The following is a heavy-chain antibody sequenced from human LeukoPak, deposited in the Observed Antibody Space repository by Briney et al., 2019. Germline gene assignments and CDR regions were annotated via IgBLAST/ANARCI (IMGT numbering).Heavy chain of an antibody. CDR2: FGTRSTSI. CDR3: AREVSEGFDF. J-gene: IGHJ4*01. Sequence: GGSLRLSCTASGFTFSGYSMNWIRQAPGKGLEWVSSFGTRSTSIYHAGSVKGRFAISRDNAKNSLYLQMNSLRAEDTALYYCAREVSEGFDFRGQGTLDTVSS. D-gene: IGHD3-22*01. CDR1: GFTFSGYS. V-gene: IGHV3-21*01.